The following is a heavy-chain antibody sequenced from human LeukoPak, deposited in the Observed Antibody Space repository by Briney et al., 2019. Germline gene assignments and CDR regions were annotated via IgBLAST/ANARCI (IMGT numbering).Heavy chain of an antibody. Sequence: ASVKVSCKASGYTFTSYGISWVRQAPGQGLEWMGWISAYNGNTNYAQKLQGRVTMTTDTSTSTAYIELRSLRSDDTAVYYCARAYYDFWSGYYNYFDYWGQGTLVTVSS. CDR1: GYTFTSYG. CDR2: ISAYNGNT. D-gene: IGHD3-3*01. J-gene: IGHJ4*02. V-gene: IGHV1-18*01. CDR3: ARAYYDFWSGYYNYFDY.